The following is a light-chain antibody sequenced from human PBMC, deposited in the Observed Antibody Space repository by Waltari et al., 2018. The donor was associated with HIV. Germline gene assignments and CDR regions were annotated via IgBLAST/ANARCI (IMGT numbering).Light chain of an antibody. CDR3: QQYGSLWT. J-gene: IGKJ1*01. CDR2: GAS. CDR1: QSVRSSY. Sequence: EIVSTQSLGTLSMSTRERVPLSCRASQSVRSSYLAWYQQKPGQAPRLLIYGASSRATGIPDRFSGSGSGTDFTLTISRLEPEDFAVYYCQQYGSLWTFGQGTKVEIK. V-gene: IGKV3-20*01.